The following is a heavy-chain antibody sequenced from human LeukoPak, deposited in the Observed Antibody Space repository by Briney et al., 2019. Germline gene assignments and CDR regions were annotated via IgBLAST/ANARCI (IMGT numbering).Heavy chain of an antibody. CDR1: GGSISSYY. J-gene: IGHJ6*03. D-gene: IGHD3-22*01. Sequence: KPSETLSLTCTVSGGSISSYYWSWIRQPPGKGLEWIGNIYYSGSTNYNPSLKSRVTISVDTSKNQFSLKLSSVIAADTAVYYCTRGSIAYYYMDVWGKGTTVTISS. V-gene: IGHV4-59*01. CDR3: TRGSIAYYYMDV. CDR2: IYYSGST.